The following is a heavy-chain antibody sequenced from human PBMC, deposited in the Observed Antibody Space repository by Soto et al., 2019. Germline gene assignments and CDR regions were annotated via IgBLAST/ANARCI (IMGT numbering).Heavy chain of an antibody. J-gene: IGHJ6*02. V-gene: IGHV3-33*01. D-gene: IGHD5-18*01. CDR1: GFTFSSYG. Sequence: PGGSLRLSCAASGFTFSSYGMHWVRQAPGKGLEWVAVIWYDGSNKYYADSVKGRFTISRYNSKNTLYLQMNSLRAEDTAVYYCARGRRNFVDTAMVIYMDVWGQGTTVTVSS. CDR2: IWYDGSNK. CDR3: ARGRRNFVDTAMVIYMDV.